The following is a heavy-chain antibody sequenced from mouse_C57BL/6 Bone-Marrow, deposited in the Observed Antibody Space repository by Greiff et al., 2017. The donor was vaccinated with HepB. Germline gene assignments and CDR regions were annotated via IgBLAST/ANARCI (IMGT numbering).Heavy chain of an antibody. Sequence: VKLVESGAELVRPGSSVKLSCKASGYTFTSYWMDWVKQRPGQGLEWIGNIYPSDSETHYNQKFKNKATLTVDKSSSTAYMQLSSLTSEDSAVYYCARTSITTVAYAMDYWGQGTSVTVSS. CDR1: GYTFTSYW. V-gene: IGHV1-61*01. D-gene: IGHD1-1*01. J-gene: IGHJ4*01. CDR2: IYPSDSET. CDR3: ARTSITTVAYAMDY.